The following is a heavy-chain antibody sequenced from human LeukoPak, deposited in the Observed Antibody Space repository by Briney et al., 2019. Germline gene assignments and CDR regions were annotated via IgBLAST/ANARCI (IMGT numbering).Heavy chain of an antibody. V-gene: IGHV1-2*02. CDR1: GYTFTGYY. J-gene: IGHJ4*02. CDR3: ARQGWHSGYDYSPTGDY. CDR2: INPNSGGT. D-gene: IGHD5-12*01. Sequence: ASVKVSCKASGYTFTGYYMHWERRAPGQGLEWMGWINPNSGGTNYAQKFQGRVTMTRDTSISTAYMELSRLRSDDTAVYYCARQGWHSGYDYSPTGDYWGQGTLVTVSS.